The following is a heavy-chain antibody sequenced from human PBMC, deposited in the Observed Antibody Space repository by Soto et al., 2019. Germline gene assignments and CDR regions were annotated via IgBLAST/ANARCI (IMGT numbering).Heavy chain of an antibody. V-gene: IGHV3-30*18. J-gene: IGHJ4*02. CDR1: GFTFRSYG. CDR3: AKSRVFIGAIVTLLDS. Sequence: GGSQRLSCTASGFTFRSYGRHWVRQAPGKGLEWVSVITYAGSNTYYADSVKGRFTISRDNSKNTLFLQMNGLRADDTALYYCAKSRVFIGAIVTLLDSWGQGTQVTVSS. CDR2: ITYAGSNT. D-gene: IGHD3-16*02.